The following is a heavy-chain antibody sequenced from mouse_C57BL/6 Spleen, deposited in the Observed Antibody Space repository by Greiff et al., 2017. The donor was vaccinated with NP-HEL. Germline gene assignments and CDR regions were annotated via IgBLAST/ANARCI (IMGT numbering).Heavy chain of an antibody. V-gene: IGHV1-54*01. D-gene: IGHD1-1*01. CDR2: INPGSGGT. Sequence: VQLQQSGAELVRPGTSVKVPCKASGYAFTNYLIEWVKQRPGQGLEWIGVINPGSGGTNYNEKFKGKATLTADKSSSTAYMQLSSLTSEDSAVYFCARGATVVGNAMDYWGQGTSVTVSS. CDR3: ARGATVVGNAMDY. CDR1: GYAFTNYL. J-gene: IGHJ4*01.